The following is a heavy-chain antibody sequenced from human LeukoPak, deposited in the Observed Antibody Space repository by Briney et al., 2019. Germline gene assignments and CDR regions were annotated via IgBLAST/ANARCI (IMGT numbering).Heavy chain of an antibody. V-gene: IGHV4-59*01. D-gene: IGHD5-18*01. CDR3: ARDSRFYSYGYYYYYYMDV. CDR2: IYYSGTT. Sequence: PSETLSLTCTVSGGSISSYYWSWIRQPPGKGLECIGYIYYSGTTNYNPSLKSRVTISVDTSKNQFSLKLRSVTAADTAVYYCARDSRFYSYGYYYYYYMDVWGKGTTVTVSS. J-gene: IGHJ6*03. CDR1: GGSISSYY.